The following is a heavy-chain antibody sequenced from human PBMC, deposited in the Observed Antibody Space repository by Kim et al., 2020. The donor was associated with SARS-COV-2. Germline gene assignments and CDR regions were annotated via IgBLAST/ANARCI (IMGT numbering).Heavy chain of an antibody. Sequence: YYAEYVKGRFTISRDNSRNTLYLQMNSLVAEDTAVYYCARDPRGLSWYFDYWGQGTLVTVSS. V-gene: IGHV3-33*01. J-gene: IGHJ4*02. D-gene: IGHD1-20*01. CDR3: ARDPRGLSWYFDY.